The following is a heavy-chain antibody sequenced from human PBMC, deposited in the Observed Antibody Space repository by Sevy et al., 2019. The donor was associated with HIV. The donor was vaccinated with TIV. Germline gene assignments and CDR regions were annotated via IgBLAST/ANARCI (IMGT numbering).Heavy chain of an antibody. V-gene: IGHV3-30*18. D-gene: IGHD2-8*02. Sequence: GGFLRLYCVVSGISFTTSGMHWVRQAPGKGLEWVAVISYHGRDKFYAESVKGRSTISRDNSKNMLYLQMNSLRAEDTAVYYCAKDCTGYNGMDVWGQGTMVTVSS. J-gene: IGHJ6*02. CDR1: GISFTTSG. CDR3: AKDCTGYNGMDV. CDR2: ISYHGRDK.